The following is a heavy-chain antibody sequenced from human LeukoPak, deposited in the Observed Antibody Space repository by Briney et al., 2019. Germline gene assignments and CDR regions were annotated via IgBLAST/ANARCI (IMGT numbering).Heavy chain of an antibody. CDR1: GFTFSIYG. J-gene: IGHJ4*02. V-gene: IGHV3-33*01. CDR3: ERGKVSLLTD. CDR2: IWYDGCNK. D-gene: IGHD1-20*01. Sequence: TGGSLRLSCAASGFTFSIYGMHWVRQAPGKGLEWVAIIWYDGCNKYYADSVKGRFTISRDNSKNALYLQMNSLRAEDTAVYYCERGKVSLLTDWGQGTLVTVSS.